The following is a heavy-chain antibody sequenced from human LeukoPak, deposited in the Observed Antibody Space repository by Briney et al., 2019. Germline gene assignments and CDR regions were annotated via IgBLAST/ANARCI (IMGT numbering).Heavy chain of an antibody. D-gene: IGHD3-9*01. CDR2: IHTSGST. CDR3: ARTYYDILTGYYFDP. CDR1: GGSISSYY. V-gene: IGHV4-4*07. J-gene: IGHJ5*02. Sequence: SETLSLTCTVSGGSISSYYWSWIRQPAGKGLEWIGRIHTSGSTNYNPSLKSRVTMSVDTSKNQFSLKLSSVTAADTAVYYCARTYYDILTGYYFDPWGQGTLVTVSS.